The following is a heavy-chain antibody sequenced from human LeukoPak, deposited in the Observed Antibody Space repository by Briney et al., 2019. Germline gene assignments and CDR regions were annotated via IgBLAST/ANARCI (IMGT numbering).Heavy chain of an antibody. CDR2: INHSGST. J-gene: IGHJ4*02. V-gene: IGHV4-34*01. CDR3: ARDNGDYVFSFDY. D-gene: IGHD4-17*01. Sequence: SETLSLTCAVYGGSFSGYYWSWIRQPPGKGLEWIGEINHSGSTNYNPSLKSRVTISVDRSKNQFSLKLSSVTAADTAVYYCARDNGDYVFSFDYWGQGTLVTVSS. CDR1: GGSFSGYY.